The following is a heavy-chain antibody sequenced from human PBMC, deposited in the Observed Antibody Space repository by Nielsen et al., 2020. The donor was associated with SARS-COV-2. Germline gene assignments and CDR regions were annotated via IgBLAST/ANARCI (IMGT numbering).Heavy chain of an antibody. V-gene: IGHV3-11*04. D-gene: IGHD4-17*01. CDR2: ISSSGSTI. Sequence: GESLKISCAASGFTFSDYYMSWIRQAPGKGLEWVSYISSSGSTIYYADSVKGRFTISRDNAKNSLYLQMNSLRAEDTAVYYCARFNGDYVGYYYYMDVWGKGTTVTVSS. CDR3: ARFNGDYVGYYYYMDV. J-gene: IGHJ6*03. CDR1: GFTFSDYY.